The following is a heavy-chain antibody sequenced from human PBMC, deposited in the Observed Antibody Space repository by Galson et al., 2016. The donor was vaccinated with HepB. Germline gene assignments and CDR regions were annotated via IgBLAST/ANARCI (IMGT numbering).Heavy chain of an antibody. V-gene: IGHV4-31*11. CDR2: IYSSGYS. Sequence: TLSLTCAVSGDSVNKSEYAWSWIRQPPGKGLEWIGYIYSSGYSYSNPSLKSRLAISADTSKNQFSLKLNSVTAADTAVYYCARDSSSGLRTFDVWGQGRMVTVSS. D-gene: IGHD4-17*01. CDR3: ARDSSSGLRTFDV. CDR1: GDSVNKSEYA. J-gene: IGHJ3*01.